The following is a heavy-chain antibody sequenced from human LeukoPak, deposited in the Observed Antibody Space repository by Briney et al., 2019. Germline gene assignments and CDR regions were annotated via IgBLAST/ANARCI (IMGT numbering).Heavy chain of an antibody. J-gene: IGHJ5*02. V-gene: IGHV3-48*04. CDR3: ATYSRSLMFDP. Sequence: PGGSLRLSCAASGFTFSSYSMNWVRQAPGKGLEWLSYISYNSGTISYADSVKGRFTVSRDDAANSLYLQMTSLRVEDTAVYYCATYSRSLMFDPWGQGTLVTVSS. CDR1: GFTFSSYS. CDR2: ISYNSGTI. D-gene: IGHD6-6*01.